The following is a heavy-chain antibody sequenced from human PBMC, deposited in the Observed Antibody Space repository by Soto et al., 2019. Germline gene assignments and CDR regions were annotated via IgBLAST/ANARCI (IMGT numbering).Heavy chain of an antibody. CDR2: VYYTGST. CDR1: GGSVGSGNYY. D-gene: IGHD3-16*01. V-gene: IGHV4-61*01. J-gene: IGHJ4*02. CDR3: ARAYDYFWVRGGYRHSHWLDY. Sequence: SETLSLTCSISGGSVGSGNYYWTWIRQPPGKGLEWVGHVYYTGSTNFNPSLTSRVTISVDASKKQFSLKLSSVTAADTAVYYCARAYDYFWVRGGYRHSHWLDYWGQGTPVTVSS.